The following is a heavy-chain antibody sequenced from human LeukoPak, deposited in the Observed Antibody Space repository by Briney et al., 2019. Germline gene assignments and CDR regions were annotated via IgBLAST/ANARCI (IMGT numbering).Heavy chain of an antibody. CDR1: GFTFSNYA. Sequence: PGGSLRLSCAASGFTFSNYAMSWVRQAPGKGLEWVSSISSSSSYIYYADSVKGRFTISRGNAKNSLYLQMNSLRAEDTAVYYCARDYDFWSGYYKWGQGTLVTVSS. J-gene: IGHJ4*02. V-gene: IGHV3-21*01. CDR2: ISSSSSYI. CDR3: ARDYDFWSGYYK. D-gene: IGHD3-3*01.